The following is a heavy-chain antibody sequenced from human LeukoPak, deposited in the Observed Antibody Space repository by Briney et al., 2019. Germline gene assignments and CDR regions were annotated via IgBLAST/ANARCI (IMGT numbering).Heavy chain of an antibody. V-gene: IGHV3-48*03. Sequence: AGGSLRLSCAASGFSFSIYEMNWVRQAPGQGLEWVSYISSIGTTIYYADSVKGRFTISRDNAKNSLYLQMNSLRAEDTAVYYCARGERGDYWGQGTLVTVSS. CDR3: ARGERGDY. CDR1: GFSFSIYE. J-gene: IGHJ4*02. D-gene: IGHD1-26*01. CDR2: ISSIGTTI.